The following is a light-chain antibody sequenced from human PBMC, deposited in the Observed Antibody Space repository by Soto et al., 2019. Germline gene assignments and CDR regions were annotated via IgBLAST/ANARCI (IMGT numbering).Light chain of an antibody. CDR3: HQYGRLPRT. CDR1: QYVSSSN. Sequence: DIMLTQSPGTLSLSPGERATLSCRASQYVSSSNLAWYQQKPGQAPRLLIYGASSRATGIPDRFSGSGSGTDFTLTISRLEPEVSAVYYCHQYGRLPRTFGGGTKVEIK. V-gene: IGKV3-20*01. J-gene: IGKJ4*01. CDR2: GAS.